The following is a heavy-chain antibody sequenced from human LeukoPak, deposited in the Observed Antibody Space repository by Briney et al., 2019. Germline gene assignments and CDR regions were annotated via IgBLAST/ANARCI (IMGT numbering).Heavy chain of an antibody. D-gene: IGHD4-17*01. J-gene: IGHJ4*02. Sequence: PSETLSLTCTVSGGSISSYYWSWIRQPSGKGLEWIGYIYYSGSTNYNPSLKSRVTISVDTSKNQFSLKLSSVTAADTAVYYCASYYGDYDYYCDYWGQGTLVTVSS. CDR3: ASYYGDYDYYCDY. CDR2: IYYSGST. V-gene: IGHV4-59*01. CDR1: GGSISSYY.